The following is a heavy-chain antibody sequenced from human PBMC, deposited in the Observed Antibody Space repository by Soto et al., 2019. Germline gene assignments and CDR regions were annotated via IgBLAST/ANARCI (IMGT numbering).Heavy chain of an antibody. D-gene: IGHD1-20*01. CDR2: IYYSGST. J-gene: IGHJ4*02. V-gene: IGHV4-59*06. Sequence: SETLSLTCTVSGGSISSYYWSWIRQPPGKGLEWIGYIYYSGSTYYNPSLKSRVTISVDTSKNQFSLKLSSVTAADTAVYYCAISDLGYFDYWGQGTLVTVSS. CDR3: AISDLGYFDY. CDR1: GGSISSYY.